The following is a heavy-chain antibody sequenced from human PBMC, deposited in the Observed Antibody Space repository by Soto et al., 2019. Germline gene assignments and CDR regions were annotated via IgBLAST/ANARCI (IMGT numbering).Heavy chain of an antibody. CDR2: INAGNGNT. V-gene: IGHV1-3*01. J-gene: IGHJ5*02. CDR1: GYTFTSYA. D-gene: IGHD2-2*01. CDR3: AREVTLVGTSWFDP. Sequence: QVQLVQSGAEVKKPGASVQVSCKASGYTFTSYAMHWVRQAPGQRLEWMGWINAGNGNTKYSQKFQGRVTITRDTSASTAYMELSSLRSEDTAVYYCAREVTLVGTSWFDPWGQGTLVTVSS.